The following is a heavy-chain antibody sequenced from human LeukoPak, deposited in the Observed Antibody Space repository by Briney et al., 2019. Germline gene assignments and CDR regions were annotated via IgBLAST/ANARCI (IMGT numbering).Heavy chain of an antibody. CDR2: IRAANGNT. V-gene: IGHV1-18*01. CDR3: ARGDGCGGNSDVDY. CDR1: GYIFTTYD. J-gene: IGHJ4*02. Sequence: ASVKVSCKVSGYIFTTYDISWVRQAPGRGLEWIGWIRAANGNTNYARKFRDRVTLTADIDTNTAYLELRTLRPDDTAVYYCARGDGCGGNSDVDYWGQGTLVSVSS. D-gene: IGHD4-23*01.